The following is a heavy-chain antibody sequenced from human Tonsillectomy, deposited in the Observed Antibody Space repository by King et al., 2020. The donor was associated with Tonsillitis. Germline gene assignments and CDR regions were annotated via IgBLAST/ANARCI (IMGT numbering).Heavy chain of an antibody. CDR1: GFTLSSYA. Sequence: DVQLVESGGGLVQPGGSLRLSCAASGFTLSSYAMSWVRQAPGKGLEWVSAISGSGSSTYYADSVKGRFTISRDNSKNTLYLQMNSLRAEDTAVYYCAKGRGYCTGGSCYSDYWGQGTLVTVSS. D-gene: IGHD2-15*01. J-gene: IGHJ4*02. V-gene: IGHV3-23*04. CDR3: AKGRGYCTGGSCYSDY. CDR2: ISGSGSST.